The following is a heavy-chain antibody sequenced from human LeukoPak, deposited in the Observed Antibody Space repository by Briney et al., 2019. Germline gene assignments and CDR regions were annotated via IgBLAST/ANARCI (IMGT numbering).Heavy chain of an antibody. CDR2: ISGSGGST. Sequence: PGGSLRLSCAASGFTFSSYAMSWVRQAPGKGLEWVSAISGSGGSTYYADSVKGRFTISRDNSKNTLYLQMNSLRAEDTAVYYCAKWGGGAYYDSSGYAYFDYWGQGTLVTVSS. CDR3: AKWGGGAYYDSSGYAYFDY. V-gene: IGHV3-23*01. D-gene: IGHD3-22*01. J-gene: IGHJ4*02. CDR1: GFTFSSYA.